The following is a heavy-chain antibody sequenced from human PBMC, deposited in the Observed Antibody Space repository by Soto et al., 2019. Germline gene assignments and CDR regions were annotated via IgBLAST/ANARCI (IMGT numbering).Heavy chain of an antibody. CDR2: IYYSGST. V-gene: IGHV4-31*03. CDR3: ARVPSPARPYYYYYYMDV. Sequence: PSETLSLTCTVSGGSISSGGYYLSWIRQHPGKGLEWIGYIYYSGSTYYNPSLKSRVTISVDTSKNQFSLKLSSVTAADTAVYYCARVPSPARPYYYYYYMDVWGRGTTVTVSS. J-gene: IGHJ6*03. CDR1: GGSISSGGYY. D-gene: IGHD6-6*01.